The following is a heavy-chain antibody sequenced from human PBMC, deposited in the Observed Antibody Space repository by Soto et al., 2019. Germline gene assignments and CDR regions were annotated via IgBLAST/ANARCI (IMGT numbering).Heavy chain of an antibody. V-gene: IGHV1-18*01. CDR1: GYTFSDYG. Sequence: GASVKVSCKTSGYTFSDYGVSWVRQAPGQGLEWMGWISAYNGNTNYAQKLQGRVTMTTDTSTSTAYMELRSLRSDDTAVYYCARDPLVTMIVVVIRPGAFDIWGQGTMVTVSS. J-gene: IGHJ3*02. CDR3: ARDPLVTMIVVVIRPGAFDI. CDR2: ISAYNGNT. D-gene: IGHD3-22*01.